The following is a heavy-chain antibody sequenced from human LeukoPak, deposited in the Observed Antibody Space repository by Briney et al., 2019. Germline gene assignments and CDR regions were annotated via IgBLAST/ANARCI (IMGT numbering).Heavy chain of an antibody. CDR1: GGSISSYY. V-gene: IGHV4-4*07. D-gene: IGHD1-26*01. J-gene: IGHJ4*02. CDR2: IYTSGST. CDR3: ASAFYSGSYLH. Sequence: SETLSLTCTVSGGSISSYYWSWIRQPAGKGLEWIGRIYTSGSTNYNPSLKSRVTISVDKSKNQFSLKLSSVTAADTAVYYCASAFYSGSYLHWGQGTLVTVSS.